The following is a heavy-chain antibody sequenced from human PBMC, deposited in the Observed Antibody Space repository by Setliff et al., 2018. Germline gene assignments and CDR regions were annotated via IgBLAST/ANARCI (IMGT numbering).Heavy chain of an antibody. CDR1: GFTFRDYA. Sequence: PGGSLRLSCAASGFTFRDYALYWVRQAPGKGLEWVSSISPSSSHIYYADSAEGRFTISRDNAKNSLYLLMNSLRAEDTAIYFCAKDRLTIATLDYWGQGTLVTVSS. CDR3: AKDRLTIATLDY. V-gene: IGHV3-21*04. J-gene: IGHJ4*02. D-gene: IGHD4-4*01. CDR2: ISPSSSHI.